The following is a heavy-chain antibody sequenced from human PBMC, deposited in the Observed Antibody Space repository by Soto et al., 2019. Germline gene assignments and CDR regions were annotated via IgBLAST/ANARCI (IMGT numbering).Heavy chain of an antibody. CDR1: GGSFSGYY. CDR2: INHSGST. V-gene: IGHV4-34*01. CDR3: ASGKYGMDV. Sequence: PSETLSLTCAVYGGSFSGYYWSWIRQPPGKGLEWIGEINHSGSTNYNPSLKSRVTISVDTSKNQFSLKLSSVTAADTAVYYCASGKYGMDVWGQGTTVTVS. J-gene: IGHJ6*02.